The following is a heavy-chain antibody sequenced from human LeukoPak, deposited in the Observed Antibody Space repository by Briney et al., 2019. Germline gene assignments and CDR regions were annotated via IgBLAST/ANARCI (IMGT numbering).Heavy chain of an antibody. J-gene: IGHJ4*02. Sequence: GGSLRLSCAASGFTFSSYSMNWVRQAPGKGLEWVSSISSSSSYIYYADSVKGRFTISRDNSKNTLYLQMNSLRAEDTAVYYCAREGSSGWWYFDYWGQGTLVTVSS. CDR3: AREGSSGWWYFDY. CDR1: GFTFSSYS. D-gene: IGHD6-19*01. V-gene: IGHV3-21*01. CDR2: ISSSSSYI.